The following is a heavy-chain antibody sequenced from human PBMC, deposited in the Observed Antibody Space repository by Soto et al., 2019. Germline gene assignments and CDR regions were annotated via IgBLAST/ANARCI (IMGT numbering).Heavy chain of an antibody. D-gene: IGHD4-17*01. CDR3: AGASPYGDYEIRYFDY. Sequence: PSETLSLTCAVYGGSFSGYYRSWIRQPPGKGLEWIGEINHSGSTNYNPSLKSRVTISVDTSKNQFSLKLSSVTAADTAVYYCAGASPYGDYEIRYFDYWGQGTLVTVSS. CDR2: INHSGST. J-gene: IGHJ4*02. V-gene: IGHV4-34*01. CDR1: GGSFSGYY.